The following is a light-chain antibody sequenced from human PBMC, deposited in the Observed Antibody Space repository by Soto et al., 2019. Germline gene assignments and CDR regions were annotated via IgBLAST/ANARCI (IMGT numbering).Light chain of an antibody. J-gene: IGLJ3*02. CDR1: SGSVSTSYY. CDR3: ALYMGSGIWV. Sequence: QAVVTQEPSFSVSPGRTVTLTCGLSSGSVSTSYYPSWYQQTPGQAPRTLIYSTNTRSSGVPDRLSGSILGNKAALTITGAQADDEADYYCALYMGSGIWVFGGGTKVTVL. V-gene: IGLV8-61*01. CDR2: STN.